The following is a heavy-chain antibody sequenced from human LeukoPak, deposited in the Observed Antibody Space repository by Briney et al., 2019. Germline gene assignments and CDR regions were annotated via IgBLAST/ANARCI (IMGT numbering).Heavy chain of an antibody. D-gene: IGHD5-24*01. CDR3: ARCHREYNWFDP. J-gene: IGHJ5*02. V-gene: IGHV6-1*01. CDR2: TYYRSKWYN. CDR1: GDSVSSNSAA. Sequence: SQTLSLTCVISGDSVSSNSAAWNWIRQSPPRGLEWLGRTYYRSKWYNDYAVSVKSRITINPDTSKNQFSLQLNSVTPEDTAVYYCARCHREYNWFDPWGQGTLVTVSS.